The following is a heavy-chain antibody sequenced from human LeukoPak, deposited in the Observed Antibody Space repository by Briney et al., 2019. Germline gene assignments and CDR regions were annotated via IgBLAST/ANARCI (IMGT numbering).Heavy chain of an antibody. Sequence: GGSLRLSCAAFGFTFSSYNMNWVRQAPGKGLEWVAYISSSGSTIYYADSVKGRFTISRDNAKNSLYLQMNSLRAEDTAVYYCARVGLVRGKFWYKYYYYYYMDVWGKGTTVTVSS. J-gene: IGHJ6*03. CDR1: GFTFSSYN. V-gene: IGHV3-48*04. D-gene: IGHD3-10*01. CDR3: ARVGLVRGKFWYKYYYYYYMDV. CDR2: ISSSGSTI.